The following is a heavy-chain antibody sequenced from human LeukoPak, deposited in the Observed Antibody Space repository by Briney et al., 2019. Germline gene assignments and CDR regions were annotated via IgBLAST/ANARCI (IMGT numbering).Heavy chain of an antibody. CDR2: ISSRGDTI. CDR3: ARSPSSFDP. Sequence: PGQSRRLSCTASAFTFGDYTMSWVRQAPGKGLEWVSSISSRGDTIDYADSVKGRFTISRDNAKNSLYLQMNSLRAEDTAVYYCARSPSSFDPWGQGALVTVSS. J-gene: IGHJ5*02. D-gene: IGHD3-16*02. V-gene: IGHV3-48*01. CDR1: AFTFGDYT.